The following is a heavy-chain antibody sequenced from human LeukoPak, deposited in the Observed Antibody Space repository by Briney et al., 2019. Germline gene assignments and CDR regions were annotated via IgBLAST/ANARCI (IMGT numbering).Heavy chain of an antibody. V-gene: IGHV3-9*01. CDR1: GFTFVDYA. CDR2: ISWNSGSI. Sequence: PGGSLRLSCAASGFTFVDYAMHWVRQAPGKGLEWVSGISWNSGSIGYADSVKGRFTISRDNAKNSLYLQMNSLRAEDTALYYCAKVLDYYDILTGAFDIWGQGTMVTVSS. D-gene: IGHD3-9*01. J-gene: IGHJ3*02. CDR3: AKVLDYYDILTGAFDI.